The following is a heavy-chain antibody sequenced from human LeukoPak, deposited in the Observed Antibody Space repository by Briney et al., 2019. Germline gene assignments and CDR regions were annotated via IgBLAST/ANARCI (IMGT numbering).Heavy chain of an antibody. CDR3: VKDGRDGYKYPSDY. Sequence: PGGSLRLSRAASGFSVSNNYMSRVRQAPGKGLEWVSIIYSGGSTSYADSVKGRFTISRDNSKTTVYFQMSSLRVEDTAIYYCVKDGRDGYKYPSDYWGQGTLVTVSS. V-gene: IGHV3-53*05. CDR2: IYSGGST. J-gene: IGHJ4*02. CDR1: GFSVSNNY. D-gene: IGHD5-24*01.